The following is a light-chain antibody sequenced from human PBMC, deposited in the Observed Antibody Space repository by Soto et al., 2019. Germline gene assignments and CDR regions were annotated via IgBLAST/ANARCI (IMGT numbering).Light chain of an antibody. CDR3: QQSTT. Sequence: EIVMTQSPATLSVSPGERATLSCRASQSVSSNLAWYQQQPGQAPRLLIYGASTRATGIPARFSGSGSGTEFTLTISSLQSEDFAVYYCQQSTTSGPGTKVDIK. J-gene: IGKJ3*01. V-gene: IGKV3-15*01. CDR1: QSVSSN. CDR2: GAS.